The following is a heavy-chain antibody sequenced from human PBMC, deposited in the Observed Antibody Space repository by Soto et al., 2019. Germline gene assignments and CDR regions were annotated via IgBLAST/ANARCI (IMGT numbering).Heavy chain of an antibody. D-gene: IGHD6-6*01. CDR3: ARGLSGAARVFDS. V-gene: IGHV4-31*03. Sequence: SETLSLTCTVSGGSINRGGYYWTWIRQHPGKRLEWIGYFYESENTYYNPSLESRMTISAGTSKNQFSLNLSSVTAADTAIYYCARGLSGAARVFDSWGQGILVTVSS. J-gene: IGHJ4*02. CDR1: GGSINRGGYY. CDR2: FYESENT.